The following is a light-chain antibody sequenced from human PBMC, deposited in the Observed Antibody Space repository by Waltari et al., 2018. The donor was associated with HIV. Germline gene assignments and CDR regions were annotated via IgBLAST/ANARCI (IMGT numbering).Light chain of an antibody. CDR3: QQYKSDRSLT. CDR1: QSISGW. CDR2: KAS. V-gene: IGKV1-5*03. J-gene: IGKJ4*01. Sequence: DIQMTQSPSTVSASVGDRVTITCRASQSISGWLAWYQQKPGKAPKLLISKASSLESGVPSRFSGSGYGTEFTLTISSLQPDDFAAYYCQQYKSDRSLTFGGGTQVEIK.